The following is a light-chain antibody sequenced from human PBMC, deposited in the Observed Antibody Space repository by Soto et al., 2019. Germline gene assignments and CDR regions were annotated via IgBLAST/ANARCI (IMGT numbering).Light chain of an antibody. CDR2: WAS. CDR1: QIVLYSSNNKNC. Sequence: DIVMTHAPCSLALSLGESATINCKASQIVLYSSNNKNCLAWFQKKPGQPPKLLIFWASTREFGVPDRFSGSGSGTDFTLTISSLQPEDVAVYYCQQYSSIPITFGQGTRLEIK. V-gene: IGKV4-1*01. J-gene: IGKJ5*01. CDR3: QQYSSIPIT.